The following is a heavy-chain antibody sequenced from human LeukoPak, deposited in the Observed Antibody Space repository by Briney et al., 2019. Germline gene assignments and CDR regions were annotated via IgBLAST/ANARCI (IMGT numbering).Heavy chain of an antibody. D-gene: IGHD6-19*01. CDR3: ASLQWLVEVDY. J-gene: IGHJ4*02. Sequence: GGSLRLSCAASGFTFSSYWMSWVRQAPGKGLEWVAVISYDGSNKYYADSVKGRFTISRDNSKNALYLQMNSLRAEDTAVYYCASLQWLVEVDYWGQGTLVTVSS. V-gene: IGHV3-30-3*01. CDR1: GFTFSSYW. CDR2: ISYDGSNK.